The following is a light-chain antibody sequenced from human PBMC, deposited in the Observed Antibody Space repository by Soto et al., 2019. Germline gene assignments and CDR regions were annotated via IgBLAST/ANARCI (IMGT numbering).Light chain of an antibody. CDR1: QSLTNSF. Sequence: EIVLTQSPGTLSLSPGERATLSCRASQSLTNSFIAWYQQKPGQAPRLLIYDTSSRASGIPDRFSGSGSGTDFTLTISRLEPEDFAVFYCQQRTYSITFGQGTRLEIK. J-gene: IGKJ5*01. V-gene: IGKV3D-20*02. CDR2: DTS. CDR3: QQRTYSIT.